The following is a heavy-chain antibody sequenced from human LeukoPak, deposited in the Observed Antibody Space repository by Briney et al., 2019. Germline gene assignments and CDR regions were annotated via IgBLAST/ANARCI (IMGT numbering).Heavy chain of an antibody. CDR3: ARASRFNYGSGADAFDI. D-gene: IGHD3-10*01. Sequence: ASVKVSCKASGGTFSSYAISWVRQAPGQGLEWMGRTIPIFGIANYAQEFQGRVTITADKSTSTAYMELSSLRSEDTAVYYCARASRFNYGSGADAFDIWGQGTMVTVSS. J-gene: IGHJ3*02. CDR2: TIPIFGIA. V-gene: IGHV1-69*04. CDR1: GGTFSSYA.